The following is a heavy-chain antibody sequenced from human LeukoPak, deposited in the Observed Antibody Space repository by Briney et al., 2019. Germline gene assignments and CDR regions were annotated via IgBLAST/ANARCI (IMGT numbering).Heavy chain of an antibody. D-gene: IGHD2-2*01. CDR2: IYYSGST. V-gene: IGHV4-38-2*01. Sequence: SETLSLTCAVSGYSISSDSYWGWIRQPPGKGLEWIGYIYYSGSTNYNPSLKSRVTISVDTSKNQFSLKLSSVTAADTAVYFCARQGGFASSAGVWGKGTTVTVSS. J-gene: IGHJ6*04. CDR3: ARQGGFASSAGV. CDR1: GYSISSDSY.